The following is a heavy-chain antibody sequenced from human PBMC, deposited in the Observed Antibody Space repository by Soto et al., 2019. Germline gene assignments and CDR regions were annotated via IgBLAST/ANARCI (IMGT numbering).Heavy chain of an antibody. V-gene: IGHV4-34*01. CDR3: AREREEWGYEWQLVHEYFDY. Sequence: PSETLSLTCAVYGGSFSGYYWSWIRQPPGKGLEWIGEINHSGSTNYNPSLKSRVTISVDTSKNQFSLKLSSVTAADTAVYYCAREREEWGYEWQLVHEYFDYWGQGTLVTVSS. J-gene: IGHJ4*02. D-gene: IGHD6-13*01. CDR2: INHSGST. CDR1: GGSFSGYY.